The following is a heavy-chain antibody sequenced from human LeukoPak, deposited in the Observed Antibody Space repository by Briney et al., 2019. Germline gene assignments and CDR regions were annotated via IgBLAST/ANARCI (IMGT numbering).Heavy chain of an antibody. J-gene: IGHJ4*02. CDR1: GFTFSSYG. CDR3: ARDSSTSCCYYFDY. D-gene: IGHD2-2*01. CDR2: IWHDGSNK. V-gene: IGHV3-33*01. Sequence: SGGSLRLSCAASGFTFSSYGMHWVRQAPGKGLEWVAAIWHDGSNKNYADSVKGRFTISRDNSKNTLYLQMNSLRAEDTAVYHCARDSSTSCCYYFDYWGQGTLVTVSS.